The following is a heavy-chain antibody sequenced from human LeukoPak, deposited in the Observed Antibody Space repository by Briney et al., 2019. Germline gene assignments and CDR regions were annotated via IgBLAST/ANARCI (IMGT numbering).Heavy chain of an antibody. CDR1: GGTFSSYA. D-gene: IGHD6-19*01. V-gene: IGHV1-69*13. J-gene: IGHJ6*02. Sequence: ASVKVSCKASGGTFSSYAISWVRQAPGQGLEWMGGIIPIFGTANYAQKFQGRVTITADESTSTAYVELSSLRSEDTAVYYCAREPGRAVAGTEYYYYGMDVWGQGTTVTVSS. CDR3: AREPGRAVAGTEYYYYGMDV. CDR2: IIPIFGTA.